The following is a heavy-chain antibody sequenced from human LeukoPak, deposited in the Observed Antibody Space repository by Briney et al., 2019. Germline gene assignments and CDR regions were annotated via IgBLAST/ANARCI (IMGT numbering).Heavy chain of an antibody. CDR2: ISHDGSNK. J-gene: IGHJ2*01. CDR1: GFTFSNYA. Sequence: PGRSLRLSCAASGFTFSNYAMHWVRQAPGKGLEWVAVISHDGSNKHYADSVRGRFSISRDSSKNTYLQMNSLKTEDTAVYYCARGWGNWHFDLWGRGTLVTVSS. V-gene: IGHV3-30-3*01. CDR3: ARGWGNWHFDL. D-gene: IGHD7-27*01.